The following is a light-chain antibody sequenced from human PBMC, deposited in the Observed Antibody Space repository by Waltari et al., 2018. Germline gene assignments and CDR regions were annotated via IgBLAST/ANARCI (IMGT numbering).Light chain of an antibody. J-gene: IGKJ4*01. V-gene: IGKV3-11*01. Sequence: EIVLTQSPATLSLPPGERATLSCRASQSVNNYLAWYQQKPGQAPSLLIYDASNRATGIPARFSGSGSGTDFTLTISSLEPEDFAVYYCQQRSNWPLTFGGGTKVEIK. CDR2: DAS. CDR1: QSVNNY. CDR3: QQRSNWPLT.